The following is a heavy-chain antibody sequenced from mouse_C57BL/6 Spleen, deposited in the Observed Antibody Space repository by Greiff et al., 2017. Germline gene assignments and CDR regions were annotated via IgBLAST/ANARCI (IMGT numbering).Heavy chain of an antibody. CDR2: ISDGGSYT. CDR1: GFTFSSYA. Sequence: EVMLVESGGGLVKPGGSLKLSCAASGFTFSSYAMSWVRQTPEKRLEWVATISDGGSYTYYPDNVKGRFTISRDNAKNNLYLQMSHLKSEDTAMYYCARRGVINWYFDVWGTGTTVTVSS. J-gene: IGHJ1*03. CDR3: ARRGVINWYFDV. V-gene: IGHV5-4*03. D-gene: IGHD2-4*01.